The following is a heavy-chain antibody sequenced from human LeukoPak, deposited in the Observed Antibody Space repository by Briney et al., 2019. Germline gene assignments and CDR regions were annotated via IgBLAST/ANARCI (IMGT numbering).Heavy chain of an antibody. J-gene: IGHJ4*02. V-gene: IGHV5-51*01. CDR2: ISPGDSNT. Sequence: GESLQISCKASGYSFTSYYIAWVRQMPGKGLEWMGIISPGDSNTRYSPSFQGQVTISVDKSISTAHLHWSSLKASDTAMYYCATSESQTKFDYWGQGTLVTASS. CDR3: ATSESQTKFDY. CDR1: GYSFTSYY. D-gene: IGHD1/OR15-1a*01.